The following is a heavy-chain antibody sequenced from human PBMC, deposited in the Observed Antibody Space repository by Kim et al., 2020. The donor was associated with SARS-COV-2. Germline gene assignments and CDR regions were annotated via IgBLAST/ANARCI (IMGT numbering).Heavy chain of an antibody. CDR2: GIA. J-gene: IGHJ4*02. Sequence: GIANYAQKFKGRVTITADKSTSTAYMELSSLRSEDTAVYYCARELRYFDYWGQGTLVTVSS. D-gene: IGHD3-16*01. V-gene: IGHV1-69*04. CDR3: ARELRYFDY.